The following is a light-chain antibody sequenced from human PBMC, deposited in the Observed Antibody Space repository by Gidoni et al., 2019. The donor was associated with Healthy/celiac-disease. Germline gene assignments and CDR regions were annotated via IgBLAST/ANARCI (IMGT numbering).Light chain of an antibody. V-gene: IGKV3-11*01. Sequence: ELVFTQSPATLSLSPGERATLTCRASQSVSSYLAWYQQKPGQAPRLLIYDASNRATGIPARFSGSGPGTDFTLTISSLEPEDFAVYYCQQRSNWPWTFXQXTKVEIK. CDR1: QSVSSY. CDR2: DAS. J-gene: IGKJ1*01. CDR3: QQRSNWPWT.